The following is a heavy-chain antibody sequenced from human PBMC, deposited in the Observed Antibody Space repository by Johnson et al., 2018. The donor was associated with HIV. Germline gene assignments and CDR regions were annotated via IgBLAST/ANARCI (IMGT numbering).Heavy chain of an antibody. CDR2: ISYDGSNK. J-gene: IGHJ3*02. CDR3: ARVRSNGDSVGLVDVFYS. V-gene: IGHV3-30-3*01. D-gene: IGHD3-22*01. CDR1: GFTFSSYA. Sequence: QVQLVESGGGVVQPGGSLRLSCAASGFTFSSYAMHWVRQAPGKGLEWVAVISYDGSNKYYADSVKGRFTISRDNSKNTLYLQMNSLRAEDTAVYYCARVRSNGDSVGLVDVFYSWGQGTMVTVS.